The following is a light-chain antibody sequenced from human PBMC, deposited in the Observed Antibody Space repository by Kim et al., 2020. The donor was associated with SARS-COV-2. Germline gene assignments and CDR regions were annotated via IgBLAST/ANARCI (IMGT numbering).Light chain of an antibody. CDR2: GKN. CDR3: NSRDSSGNHWV. J-gene: IGLJ3*02. Sequence: AWGQTVRSTCQGDSLRSYYARWYQQKPGQAPVLVIYGKNNRPSGIPDRFSGSSSGNTASLTITGAQAEDEADYYCNSRDSSGNHWVFGGGTQLTVL. CDR1: SLRSYY. V-gene: IGLV3-19*01.